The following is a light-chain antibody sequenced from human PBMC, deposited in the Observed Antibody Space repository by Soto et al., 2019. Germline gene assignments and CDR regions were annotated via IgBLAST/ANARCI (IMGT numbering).Light chain of an antibody. CDR3: QQYGRSAYT. Sequence: EIVLTQSPGTLSLSPGERATLSCRASQSVSSNYLAWYQQKPGQAPRLLIYGASSRATGIPDRFSSSGSGTDFTLTISRLEPEDFAVYYCQQYGRSAYTFGQGTTLEIK. CDR2: GAS. V-gene: IGKV3-20*01. J-gene: IGKJ2*01. CDR1: QSVSSNY.